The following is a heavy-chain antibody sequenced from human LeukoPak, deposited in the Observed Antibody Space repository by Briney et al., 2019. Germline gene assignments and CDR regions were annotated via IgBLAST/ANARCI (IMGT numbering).Heavy chain of an antibody. CDR3: ARAPGIGVLGEGFDY. Sequence: ASVKVSCKASGYTFTGYYMHWVRQAPGQGLEWMGWINPNSGGTNYAQKFQGRVTMTRDTSISTAYMELSRLRSDDTAVYYCARAPGIGVLGEGFDYWGQGTLVTVSS. J-gene: IGHJ4*02. CDR1: GYTFTGYY. V-gene: IGHV1-2*02. CDR2: INPNSGGT. D-gene: IGHD3-16*01.